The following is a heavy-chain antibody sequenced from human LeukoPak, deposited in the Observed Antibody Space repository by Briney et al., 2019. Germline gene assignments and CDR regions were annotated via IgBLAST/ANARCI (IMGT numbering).Heavy chain of an antibody. Sequence: GESLKISCKGSGYSFSSYWITWVRQMPGKGLEWMGRIDPSDSYTKYSPSFQGHATISVDKSISTAYLQWSSLKAPGTAMYYCASESGSGSYYDYWGQGTLVTVSS. D-gene: IGHD3-10*01. CDR3: ASESGSGSYYDY. V-gene: IGHV5-10-1*01. J-gene: IGHJ4*02. CDR2: IDPSDSYT. CDR1: GYSFSSYW.